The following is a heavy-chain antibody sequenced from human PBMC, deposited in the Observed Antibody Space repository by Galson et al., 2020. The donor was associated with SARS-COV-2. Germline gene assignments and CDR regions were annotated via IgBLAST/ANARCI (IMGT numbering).Heavy chain of an antibody. D-gene: IGHD3-22*01. CDR3: ARDGWYYDSSGYYYPPYYYYGMDV. V-gene: IGHV4-59*13. CDR2: IYSSGST. J-gene: IGHJ6*01. CDR1: GGSISTYY. Sequence: SETLSLTCTVSGGSISTYYWSWIRQPPGKGLEWIGYIYSSGSTHYTPSLKSRVTISVDTSKNQFSLKLSSVTAADTAVYYCARDGWYYDSSGYYYPPYYYYGMDVWGQGTTVTVSS.